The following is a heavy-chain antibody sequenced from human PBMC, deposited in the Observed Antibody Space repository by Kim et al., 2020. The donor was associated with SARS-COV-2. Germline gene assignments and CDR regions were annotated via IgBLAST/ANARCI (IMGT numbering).Heavy chain of an antibody. CDR3: ARRQQLVERGRGFYYYYGVDV. Sequence: GGSLRLSCAASGFTFSSYAMHWVRQAPGKGLEWVAVISYDGSNKYYADSVKGRFTISRDNSKNTLYLQMNSLRAEDTAVYYCARRQQLVERGRGFYYYYGVDVWGQGTTVTVSS. D-gene: IGHD6-13*01. CDR1: GFTFSSYA. CDR2: ISYDGSNK. J-gene: IGHJ6*02. V-gene: IGHV3-30-3*01.